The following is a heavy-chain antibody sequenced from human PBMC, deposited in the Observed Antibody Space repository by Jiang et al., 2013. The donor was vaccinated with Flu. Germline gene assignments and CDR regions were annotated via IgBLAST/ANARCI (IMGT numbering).Heavy chain of an antibody. Sequence: QLLESGGGVVQPGGSLRLSCAASGFTFSSYGMHWVRQAPGKGLEWVAFIRYDGSNKYYADSVKGRFTISRDNSKNTLYLQMNSLRAEDTAVYYCATPNLRVYGGNSSNDYWGQGTLVTVSS. V-gene: IGHV3-30*02. J-gene: IGHJ4*02. CDR2: IRYDGSNK. CDR1: GFTFSSYG. CDR3: ATPNLRVYGGNSSNDY. D-gene: IGHD4-23*01.